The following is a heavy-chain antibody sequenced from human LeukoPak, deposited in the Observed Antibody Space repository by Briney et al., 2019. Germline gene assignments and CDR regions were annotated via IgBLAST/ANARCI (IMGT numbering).Heavy chain of an antibody. CDR1: GGSFSGYY. CDR3: ARLAVAGTYYGMDV. V-gene: IGHV4-34*01. Sequence: SETLSLTCAVYGGSFSGYYWSWIRQPPGKGLEWIGEINHSGSTNYNPSLKCRVTISVDTSKNQFSLKLSSVTAADTAVYYCARLAVAGTYYGMDVWGQGTTVTVSS. CDR2: INHSGST. D-gene: IGHD6-19*01. J-gene: IGHJ6*02.